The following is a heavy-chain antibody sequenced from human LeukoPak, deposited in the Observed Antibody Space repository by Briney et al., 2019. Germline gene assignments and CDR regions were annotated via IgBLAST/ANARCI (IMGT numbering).Heavy chain of an antibody. V-gene: IGHV3-23*01. CDR2: ISGSGGNT. CDR3: ARDPSGSDFDY. CDR1: GFTFSSYA. J-gene: IGHJ4*02. Sequence: GGSLRLPCAASGFTFSSYAMSWVRQAPGKGLEWVSTISGSGGNTYYADSVKGRFTISRDNSKNTLYLQMNSLRAEDTAVYYCARDPSGSDFDYWGQGTLVTVSS. D-gene: IGHD5-12*01.